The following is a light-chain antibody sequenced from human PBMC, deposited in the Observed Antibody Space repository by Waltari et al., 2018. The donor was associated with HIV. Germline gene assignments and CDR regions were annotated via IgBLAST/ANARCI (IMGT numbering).Light chain of an antibody. CDR2: DVN. V-gene: IGLV2-11*01. Sequence: HSALTQPGSVSGSPGQSVTISCAGSNSDVGSYGYVSWYHQKSGEAPHLIIDDVNKRPSGVPPRLSGAKSGYTASLTISGLQAEDEGDFYCCSYGGSWSFVFGGGTRVTVL. CDR3: CSYGGSWSFV. CDR1: NSDVGSYGY. J-gene: IGLJ2*01.